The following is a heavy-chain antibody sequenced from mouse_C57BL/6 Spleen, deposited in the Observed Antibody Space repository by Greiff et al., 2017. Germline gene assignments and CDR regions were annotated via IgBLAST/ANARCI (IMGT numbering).Heavy chain of an antibody. CDR1: GYTFTSYW. CDR3: ARKAIVTTMGFDY. Sequence: VQLQQPGAELVRPGTSVKLSCKASGYTFTSYWMHWVKQRPGQGLEWLGVIDPSDSYTNYNQKFKGKATLTVDTSSSTAYMQLSSLTSEDSAVYYCARKAIVTTMGFDYWGQGTTLTVSS. V-gene: IGHV1-59*01. J-gene: IGHJ2*01. CDR2: IDPSDSYT. D-gene: IGHD2-5*01.